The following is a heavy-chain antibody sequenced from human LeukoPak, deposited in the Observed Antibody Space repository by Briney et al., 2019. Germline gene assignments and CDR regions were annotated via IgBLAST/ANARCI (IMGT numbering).Heavy chain of an antibody. CDR3: AKDIGAVAGPFDY. CDR1: GFTFDDYA. D-gene: IGHD6-19*01. V-gene: IGHV3-9*03. CDR2: ISWNSGSI. J-gene: IGHJ4*02. Sequence: GRSLRLSCAASGFTFDDYATHWVRQAPGKGLEWVSGISWNSGSIGYADSVKGRFTISRDNAKNSLYLQMNSLRAEDMALYYCAKDIGAVAGPFDYWGQGTLVTVSS.